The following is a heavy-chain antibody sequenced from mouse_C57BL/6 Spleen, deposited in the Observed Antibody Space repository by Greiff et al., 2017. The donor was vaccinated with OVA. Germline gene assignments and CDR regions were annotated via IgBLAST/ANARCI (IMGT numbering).Heavy chain of an antibody. V-gene: IGHV1-59*01. J-gene: IGHJ4*01. D-gene: IGHD6-1*01. CDR1: GYTFTSYW. Sequence: QVQLQQPGAELVRPGTSVKLSCKASGYTFTSYWMHWVKQRPGQGLEWIGVIDPSDSYTNYNQKFKGKATLTVDTSSSTAYMQLSSLTSEDSAVYYWARTNSEGDYWGQGTSVTVSS. CDR3: ARTNSEGDY. CDR2: IDPSDSYT.